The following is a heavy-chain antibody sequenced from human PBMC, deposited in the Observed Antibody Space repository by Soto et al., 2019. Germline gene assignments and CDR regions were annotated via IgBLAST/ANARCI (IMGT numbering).Heavy chain of an antibody. CDR1: GFTFSSYS. Sequence: GGSLRLSCAASGFTFSSYSMNWVRQAPGKXLEWVSSISSSSSYIYYADSVKGRFTISRDNAKNSLYLQMNSLRAEDTAVYYCARAGWDIVVVPAATNYGMDVWGQGSTVTVSS. D-gene: IGHD2-2*01. CDR3: ARAGWDIVVVPAATNYGMDV. J-gene: IGHJ6*02. CDR2: ISSSSSYI. V-gene: IGHV3-21*01.